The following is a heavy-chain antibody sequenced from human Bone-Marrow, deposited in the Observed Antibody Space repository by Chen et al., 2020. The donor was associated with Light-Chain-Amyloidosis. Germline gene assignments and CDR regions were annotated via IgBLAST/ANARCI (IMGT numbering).Heavy chain of an antibody. V-gene: IGHV1-46*01. Sequence: QVQLVQSGAEVKKPGASVKVSCKASGYTFTSYYMHWVRQAPGQGLEWMGIINPSCGSTSYAQKFQGRVTMTRDTSTSTVYMGLSSLRSEDTAVYYCARGGGSTIRRGGPDYWGQGTLVTVSS. CDR3: ARGGGSTIRRGGPDY. D-gene: IGHD5-12*01. CDR1: GYTFTSYY. CDR2: INPSCGST. J-gene: IGHJ4*02.